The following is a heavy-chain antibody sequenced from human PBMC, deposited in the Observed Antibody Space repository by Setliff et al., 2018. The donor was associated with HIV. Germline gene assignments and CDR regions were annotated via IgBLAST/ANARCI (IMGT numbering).Heavy chain of an antibody. J-gene: IGHJ4*02. Sequence: ASVKVSCKASGYTFNSDGINWVRQAPGQGLEWMGWINTVTGNPTYAQGFTGRFVFSLDTSVSTAYLQISSLEAEDSAVYYCARRMEMTPIGYWGQGTLVTVSS. CDR2: INTVTGNP. CDR3: ARRMEMTPIGY. D-gene: IGHD2-15*01. V-gene: IGHV7-4-1*02. CDR1: GYTFNSDG.